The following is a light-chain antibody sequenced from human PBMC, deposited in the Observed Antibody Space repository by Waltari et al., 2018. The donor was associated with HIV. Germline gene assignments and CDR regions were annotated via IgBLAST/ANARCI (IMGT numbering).Light chain of an antibody. Sequence: IVLTQSPGTLSLSQGESGTLSCKTSQSVSSSFLACYQQKFGQSPRLLIYGTSRRALGISDRFTASGSGTDFTLSISRVEPEDSALYYCQQYGSAPRWTFGQGTKVEI. J-gene: IGKJ1*01. V-gene: IGKV3-20*01. CDR1: QSVSSSF. CDR3: QQYGSAPRWT. CDR2: GTS.